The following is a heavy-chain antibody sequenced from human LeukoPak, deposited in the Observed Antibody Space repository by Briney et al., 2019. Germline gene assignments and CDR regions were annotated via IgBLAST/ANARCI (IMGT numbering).Heavy chain of an antibody. CDR2: INPNSGGT. V-gene: IGHV1-2*02. D-gene: IGHD2-2*01. CDR3: ARQSVIPAAILFDP. CDR1: GYTFTGYY. Sequence: GASVKVSCKASGYTFTGYYMHWVRQAPGQGLEWMGWINPNSGGTNYAQKFQGRVTMTRDTSISTAYMELSRLRSDDTAVYYCARQSVIPAAILFDPWGQGTLVTVSS. J-gene: IGHJ5*02.